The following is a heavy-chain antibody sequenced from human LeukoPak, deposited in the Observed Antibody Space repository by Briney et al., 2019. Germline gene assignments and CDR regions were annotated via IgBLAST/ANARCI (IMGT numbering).Heavy chain of an antibody. CDR3: ARDCSDDYDFWSGYLNWFDL. D-gene: IGHD3-3*01. J-gene: IGHJ5*02. V-gene: IGHV3-30*01. Sequence: GRSLRLSCAASGFTFSSYAMHWVRQAPGKGLEWVAVISYDGSNKYYADSVKGRFTISRDNSKNTLYLQMNSLRAEDTAVYYCARDCSDDYDFWSGYLNWFDLWGQGTLVTVSS. CDR1: GFTFSSYA. CDR2: ISYDGSNK.